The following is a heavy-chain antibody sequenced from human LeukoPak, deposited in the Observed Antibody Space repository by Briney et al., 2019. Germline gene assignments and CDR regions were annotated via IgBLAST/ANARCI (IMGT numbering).Heavy chain of an antibody. Sequence: ASVKVSCKASGYTFTGYYTHWVRQAPGQGLEWMGWINPNSGGTNYAQKFQGRVTMTRDTSISTAYMELSRLRSDDTAVYYCARDIVVVPAARYYYYYMDVWGKGTTVTVSS. V-gene: IGHV1-2*02. CDR2: INPNSGGT. D-gene: IGHD2-2*01. J-gene: IGHJ6*03. CDR1: GYTFTGYY. CDR3: ARDIVVVPAARYYYYYMDV.